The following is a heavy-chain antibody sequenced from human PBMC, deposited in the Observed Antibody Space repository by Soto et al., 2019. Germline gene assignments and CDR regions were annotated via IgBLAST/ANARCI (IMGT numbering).Heavy chain of an antibody. J-gene: IGHJ6*02. CDR2: ISSSSSTI. D-gene: IGHD3-10*01. V-gene: IGHV3-48*02. CDR1: GFTFSSYS. Sequence: PGGSLRLSCAASGFTFSSYSMNWVRQAPGKGLEWVSYISSSSSTIYYADSVKGRFTISRDNAKNSLYLQMNSLRDEDTAVYYCARDHPYYYGSGSYYNYYYYGMDVWGQGTTVTVSS. CDR3: ARDHPYYYGSGSYYNYYYYGMDV.